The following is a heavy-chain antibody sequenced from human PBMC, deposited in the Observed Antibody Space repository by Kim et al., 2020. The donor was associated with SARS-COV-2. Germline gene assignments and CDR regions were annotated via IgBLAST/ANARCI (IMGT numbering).Heavy chain of an antibody. V-gene: IGHV4-34*01. J-gene: IGHJ6*02. CDR1: GGSFSGYH. CDR2: INHSGGT. Sequence: SETLSLTCAVFGGSFSGYHWTWIRQSPGKGLEWIGEINHSGGTNCNPSLKSRVTISLDTSKNQFSLKLGSVSAADTAVYYCAGGRAGVVPSRILGLGPYYGYYARDVWGQGTTIPVSS. D-gene: IGHD3-3*01. CDR3: AGGRAGVVPSRILGLGPYYGYYARDV.